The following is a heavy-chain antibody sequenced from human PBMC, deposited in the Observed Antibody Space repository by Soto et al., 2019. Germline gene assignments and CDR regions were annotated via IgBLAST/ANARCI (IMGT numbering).Heavy chain of an antibody. Sequence: QVQLQQWGAGLLKPSETLSLTCAVYGESSGGYYWTWIRQPPGKGLEWIGEINHSGSSNYNPSLKSRVPMSLDTARNQFFLKVRSVTAADTAVYYCARGPMVRGVIWGQGTLVTVSS. CDR1: GESSGGYY. CDR3: ARGPMVRGVI. V-gene: IGHV4-34*01. CDR2: INHSGSS. D-gene: IGHD3-10*01. J-gene: IGHJ4*01.